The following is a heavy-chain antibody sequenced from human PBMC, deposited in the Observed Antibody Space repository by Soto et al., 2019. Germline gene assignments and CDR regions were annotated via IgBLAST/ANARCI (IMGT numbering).Heavy chain of an antibody. CDR3: ARGSGYEYYYYYGMDV. CDR1: GFTVSSNY. D-gene: IGHD5-12*01. J-gene: IGHJ6*02. CDR2: IYSGGST. Sequence: GGSVRLSCAASGFTVSSNYMSWVRQAPGKGLEWVSVIYSGGSTYYADSVKGRFTISRDNSKNTLYLQMNSLRAEDTAVYYCARGSGYEYYYYYGMDVWGQGTTVTVSS. V-gene: IGHV3-53*01.